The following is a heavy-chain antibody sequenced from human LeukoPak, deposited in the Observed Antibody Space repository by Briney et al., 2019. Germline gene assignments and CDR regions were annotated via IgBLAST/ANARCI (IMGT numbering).Heavy chain of an antibody. CDR1: GFTFSSYA. V-gene: IGHV3-23*01. CDR2: ISGSGGRT. D-gene: IGHD6-19*01. Sequence: PGGSLRLSCAASGFTFSSYAMNWVRQAPGKGLDWVSAISGSGGRTYYADSVKGRFTISRDNSKNTLYLQMNSLGAEDTAIYYCAKVPGVAVAGTGDYWGQGTLVTVSS. J-gene: IGHJ4*02. CDR3: AKVPGVAVAGTGDY.